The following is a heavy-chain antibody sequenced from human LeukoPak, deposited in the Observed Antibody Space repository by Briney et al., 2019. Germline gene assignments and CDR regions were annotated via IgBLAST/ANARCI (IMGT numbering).Heavy chain of an antibody. V-gene: IGHV3-48*03. CDR1: GFTFNSYE. Sequence: GGSLRLSCAASGFTFNSYEMHWVRQAPGKGLEWVSYISSSGSTIYYAASVKGRFTISRDNAKNSLYLQMNSLRAEDTAVYYCARGGYYFDYRGQGTLVTVSS. CDR2: ISSSGSTI. J-gene: IGHJ4*02. CDR3: ARGGYYFDY.